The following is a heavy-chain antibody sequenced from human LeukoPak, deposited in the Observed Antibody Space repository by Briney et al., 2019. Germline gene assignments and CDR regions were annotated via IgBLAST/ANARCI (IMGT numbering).Heavy chain of an antibody. CDR1: GYSISSGYY. CDR3: ARELNTSGFHYFDY. V-gene: IGHV4-38-2*01. D-gene: IGHD1-26*01. CDR2: IYHSGIT. Sequence: SETLSLTCAVSGYSISSGYYWGWIRQPPGKGLEWIGSIYHSGITYYNPSLKSRVTISVDTSKNQFSLKLSSVTAADTAVYYCARELNTSGFHYFDYWGQGTLVTVSS. J-gene: IGHJ4*02.